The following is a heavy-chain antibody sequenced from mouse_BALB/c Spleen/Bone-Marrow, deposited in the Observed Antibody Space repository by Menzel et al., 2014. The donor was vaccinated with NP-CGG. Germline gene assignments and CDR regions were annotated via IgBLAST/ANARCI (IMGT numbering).Heavy chain of an antibody. Sequence: VQLQQSGPELVRPGVSVKISCKGSGYTFTDYAMHWVKQSHAKSLEWIGVISTYSGNTSYNQKFKGKATMTVDKSSSTAYMELARLTSEDSAIYYCARSGYGYDRFAYWGQGTLVTVSA. D-gene: IGHD2-2*01. J-gene: IGHJ3*01. CDR3: ARSGYGYDRFAY. CDR1: GYTFTDYA. V-gene: IGHV1-67*01. CDR2: ISTYSGNT.